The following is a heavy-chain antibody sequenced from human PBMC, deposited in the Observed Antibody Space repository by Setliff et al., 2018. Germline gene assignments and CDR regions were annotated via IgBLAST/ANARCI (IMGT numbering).Heavy chain of an antibody. D-gene: IGHD6-13*01. Sequence: SETLSLTCTVSGGSITTSSYSWGWIRQPPGKGLEWTGNIYHSGTTYYNPSLKSRLTLSEDMSKNQFSLKVSSVTAADTAIYYCALSSSWFKDFQHWGQGTLVTVSS. CDR1: GGSITTSSYS. CDR3: ALSSSWFKDFQH. CDR2: IYHSGTT. J-gene: IGHJ1*01. V-gene: IGHV4-39*07.